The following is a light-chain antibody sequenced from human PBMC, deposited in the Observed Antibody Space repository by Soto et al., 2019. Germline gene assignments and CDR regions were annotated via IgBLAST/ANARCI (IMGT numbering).Light chain of an antibody. CDR1: SSDVGGYNY. CDR3: SSYRASSTTPYV. Sequence: QSVLTQPASLSGSPGQSITISCTGTSSDVGGYNYVSWYQQHPGKPPKLMIYDVSNRPSGVSNRFSGSKSGNTASLTISGLQAEDEADYYCSSYRASSTTPYVFGTGTKLTVL. V-gene: IGLV2-14*03. J-gene: IGLJ1*01. CDR2: DVS.